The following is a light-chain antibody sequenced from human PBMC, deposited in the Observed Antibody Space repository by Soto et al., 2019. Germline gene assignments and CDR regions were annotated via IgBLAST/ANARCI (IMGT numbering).Light chain of an antibody. Sequence: VMTQSPATLSVSPGERATLSCMASQSVSSYLAWYQQKPGQAPSLLIYDASNRATGIPARFSGSGCGTDFTLTIRRLEPEDFAVYDGQQRSNWPSITFGQGTRLEIK. CDR1: QSVSSY. V-gene: IGKV3-11*01. CDR3: QQRSNWPSIT. J-gene: IGKJ5*01. CDR2: DAS.